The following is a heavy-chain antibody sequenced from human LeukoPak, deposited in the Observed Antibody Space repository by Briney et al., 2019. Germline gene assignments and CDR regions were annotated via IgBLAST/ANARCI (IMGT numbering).Heavy chain of an antibody. D-gene: IGHD2-2*01. CDR2: INGSGGST. J-gene: IGHJ4*02. CDR3: AKDSCSSTSCLYYFDY. CDR1: GFTFSSYA. Sequence: GGSLRLSCAASGFTFSSYAMSWVRQAPGKGLEWVSAINGSGGSTYYADSVKGRFTISRDNSKNTLYLQMNSLRAEDTAVYYCAKDSCSSTSCLYYFDYWGQGTLVTVSS. V-gene: IGHV3-23*01.